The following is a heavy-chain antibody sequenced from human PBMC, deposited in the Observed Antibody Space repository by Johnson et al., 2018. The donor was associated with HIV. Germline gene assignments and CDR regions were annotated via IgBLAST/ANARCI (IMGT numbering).Heavy chain of an antibody. J-gene: IGHJ3*02. Sequence: VQLVESGGGVVRPGGSLRLSCAASGFTFDDYCVSWVRQAPGKGLEWVAGINWNGDSPGYADSVKGRFTISRDNAKNSLYLQMNSLRAEDTALYYCARRGGSGWSAFDIWGQGTMVTVSS. D-gene: IGHD6-19*01. CDR1: GFTFDDYC. CDR2: INWNGDSP. V-gene: IGHV3-20*04. CDR3: ARRGGSGWSAFDI.